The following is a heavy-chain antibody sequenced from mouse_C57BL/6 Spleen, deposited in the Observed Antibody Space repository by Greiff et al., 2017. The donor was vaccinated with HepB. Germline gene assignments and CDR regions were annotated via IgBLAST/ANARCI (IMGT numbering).Heavy chain of an antibody. J-gene: IGHJ4*01. D-gene: IGHD4-1*01. V-gene: IGHV5-4*01. CDR1: GFTFSSYA. CDR3: ARDREWDEMDY. CDR2: ISDGGSYT. Sequence: EVQVVESGGGLVKPGGSLKLSCAASGFTFSSYAMSWVRQTPEKRLEWVATISDGGSYTYYPDNVKGRFTISRDNAKNNLYLQMSHLKSEDTAMYYCARDREWDEMDYWGQGTSVTVSS.